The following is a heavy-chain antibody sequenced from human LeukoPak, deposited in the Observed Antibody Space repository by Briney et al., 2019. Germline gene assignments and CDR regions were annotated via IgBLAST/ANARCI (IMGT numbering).Heavy chain of an antibody. CDR1: GFTFSNYG. Sequence: KPGGSLRLSCAASGFTFSNYGMHWVRQAPGKGLEWVARIRNKANRYTTEYAASVKGRFTISRDDSENSLYLQMDSLKTEDTAVYYCARSPLGIAPFDYWGQGTLVTVSS. J-gene: IGHJ4*02. V-gene: IGHV3-72*01. CDR3: ARSPLGIAPFDY. D-gene: IGHD7-27*01. CDR2: IRNKANRYTT.